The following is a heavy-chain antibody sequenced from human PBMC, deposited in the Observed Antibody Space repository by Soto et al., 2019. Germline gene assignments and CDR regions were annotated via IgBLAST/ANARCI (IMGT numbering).Heavy chain of an antibody. CDR2: IKSKTDGGTT. CDR3: TTDRSCSGGSCYLLDAFDN. D-gene: IGHD2-15*01. CDR1: GFTFSNAW. J-gene: IGHJ3*02. V-gene: IGHV3-15*01. Sequence: GGSLRLSCAASGFTFSNAWMSWVRQAPGKGLEWVGRIKSKTDGGTTDYAAPVKGRFTISRDDSKNTLYLQMNSLKTEDTTVYYYTTDRSCSGGSCYLLDAFDNWGQGTLVTVSS.